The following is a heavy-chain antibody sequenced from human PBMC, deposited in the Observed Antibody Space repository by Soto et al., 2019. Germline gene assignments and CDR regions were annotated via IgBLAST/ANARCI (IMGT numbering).Heavy chain of an antibody. Sequence: EVQLVESGGGEIQPGGSLRLSCAASGFAVSSKYMTWVRQAPGKGLEWVSVIYGDGTTYYADSVKGRFTISRDTSKNTLYLQMNSLRAEDTAVYYCVQTTGWPGFDFWGQGTLVTVSS. D-gene: IGHD6-19*01. CDR2: IYGDGTT. V-gene: IGHV3-53*01. CDR3: VQTTGWPGFDF. J-gene: IGHJ4*02. CDR1: GFAVSSKY.